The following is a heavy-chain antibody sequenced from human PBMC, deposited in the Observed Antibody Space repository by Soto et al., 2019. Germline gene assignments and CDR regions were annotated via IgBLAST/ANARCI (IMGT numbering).Heavy chain of an antibody. J-gene: IGHJ6*02. CDR1: GYTFTTYS. D-gene: IGHD2-2*01. CDR2: IHAGNGNT. Sequence: QVQIVQSGPEMKKPGASVKLSCKASGYTFTTYSMHWVRQAPGQRLEWMGWIHAGNGNTEHSQQFKGRVTITRDTSASTASLQLGSLRSEDTAVYYCARAACSSTSCYNYYAYGMDVWGQGTAVTVS. CDR3: ARAACSSTSCYNYYAYGMDV. V-gene: IGHV1-3*01.